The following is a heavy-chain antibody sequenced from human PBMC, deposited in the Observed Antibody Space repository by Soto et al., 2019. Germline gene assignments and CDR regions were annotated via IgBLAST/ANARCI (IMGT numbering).Heavy chain of an antibody. J-gene: IGHJ4*02. V-gene: IGHV3-23*01. CDR3: ARGSTDYYPGCRIFDF. Sequence: EVQLLESGGDLVQPGGSLRLSCVASGVTFWSRAMSWVRQAPGEGLEWVSTITDTGGDAKYADSVRGRFTISRDNPKKPLHLQMSSLRAEDAAVYSGARGSTDYYPGCRIFDFWGRGTLVTVSS. CDR2: ITDTGGDA. D-gene: IGHD1-26*01. CDR1: GVTFWSRA.